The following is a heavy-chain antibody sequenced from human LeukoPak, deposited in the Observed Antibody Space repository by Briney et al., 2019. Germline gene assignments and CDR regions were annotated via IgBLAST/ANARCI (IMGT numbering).Heavy chain of an antibody. CDR3: ARGQERTASYDY. CDR2: INHSGST. Sequence: SEALSLTCAVYGGSFSGYYWSWIRQPPGKGLEWIGEINHSGSTNYNPSLKSRVTISVDTSKNQFSLKLSSVTAAHTVVYYCARGQERTASYDYWGQGTLVTVSS. J-gene: IGHJ4*02. CDR1: GGSFSGYY. D-gene: IGHD1-1*01. V-gene: IGHV4-34*01.